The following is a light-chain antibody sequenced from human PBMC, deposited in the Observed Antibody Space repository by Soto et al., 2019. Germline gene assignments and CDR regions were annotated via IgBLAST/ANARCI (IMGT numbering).Light chain of an antibody. V-gene: IGKV2D-29*01. Sequence: DIVMTQTPLSLSVTPGQPASISCKSSQSLLHADGKTYLYWYLQRPGQPPQLLIYELSNRFSGVPDRFSGSGSGTDFTLTISSLEPEDFAVYYCQQRSNWPSITFGQGTRLETK. CDR3: QQRSNWPSIT. CDR1: QSLLHADGKTY. CDR2: ELS. J-gene: IGKJ5*01.